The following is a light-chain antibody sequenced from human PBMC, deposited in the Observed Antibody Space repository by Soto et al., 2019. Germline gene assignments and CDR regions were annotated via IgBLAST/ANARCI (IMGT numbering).Light chain of an antibody. V-gene: IGKV3-15*01. CDR3: QHYNNWPPWT. CDR2: GAS. J-gene: IGKJ1*01. CDR1: QSISTN. Sequence: IVMTQSPVTMSVSPGERATLSCRASQSISTNLAWYQQKPGQAPRLLIYGASTRATGIPARFSGGGSGTEFTLTISSLQSEDFALYYCQHYNNWPPWTFGQGTRVETK.